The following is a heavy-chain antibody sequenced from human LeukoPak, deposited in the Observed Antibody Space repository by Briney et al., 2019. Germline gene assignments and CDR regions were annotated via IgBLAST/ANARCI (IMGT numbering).Heavy chain of an antibody. J-gene: IGHJ4*02. V-gene: IGHV3-53*01. CDR3: ARARNGGDFDY. CDR2: IYSGGST. CDR1: GITVPSNY. D-gene: IGHD3-16*01. Sequence: QPGGSLRPSCTALGITVPSNYMSWVPQAPGKALEWVSVIYSGGSTYYADSVKGRFTISRDNSKNTLYLQMNSLRAEDTAVYYCARARNGGDFDYWGQGTLVTVSS.